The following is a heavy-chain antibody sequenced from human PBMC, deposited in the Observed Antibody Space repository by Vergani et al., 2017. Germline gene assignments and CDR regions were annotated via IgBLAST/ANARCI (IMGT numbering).Heavy chain of an antibody. D-gene: IGHD1-1*01. CDR1: GFTSSYYG. J-gene: IGHJ1*01. CDR3: ATKSXGTPGCQIGYFRE. CDR2: ISYDGTQK. V-gene: IGHV3-30*03. Sequence: QVHLVESGGGVVQPGRSLTLSCVVSGFTSSYYGMHWVRQAPGKGLEWVAVISYDGTQKYYADSVKGRFTISRDNSKSTLYLQMNSLRTEDTAVYYCATKSXGTPGCQIGYFREWGQGTLVTASS.